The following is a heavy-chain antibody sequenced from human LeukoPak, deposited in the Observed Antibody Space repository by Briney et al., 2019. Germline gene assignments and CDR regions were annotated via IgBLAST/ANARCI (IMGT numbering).Heavy chain of an antibody. CDR2: INSDGSSR. Sequence: PGGSLRLSCATSAFTFSSYWMHWVRQAPGKGLVWVSRINSDGSSRSYADYVKGRFTISRDDAKNTLYLQMGSLSVDDTAIYYCTRGSPGYSSSWLDFWGQGILVTVSS. CDR3: TRGSPGYSSSWLDF. CDR1: AFTFSSYW. D-gene: IGHD6-13*01. J-gene: IGHJ4*02. V-gene: IGHV3-74*01.